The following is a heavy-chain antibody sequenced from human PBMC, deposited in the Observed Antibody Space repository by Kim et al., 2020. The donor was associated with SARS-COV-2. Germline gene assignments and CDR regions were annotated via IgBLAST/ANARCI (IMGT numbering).Heavy chain of an antibody. Sequence: SETLSLTCTVSGGSISSGGYYWSWIRQHPGKGLEWIGCIYYSGSTYYNPSLKSRVTISVDTSKNQFSLKLSSVTAADTAVYYCARSQGLIAVIGGVVCEFDFWGHGTLVTVSS. J-gene: IGHJ5*01. CDR3: ARSQGLIAVIGGVVCEFDF. CDR2: IYYSGST. D-gene: IGHD3-22*01. CDR1: GGSISSGGYY. V-gene: IGHV4-31*03.